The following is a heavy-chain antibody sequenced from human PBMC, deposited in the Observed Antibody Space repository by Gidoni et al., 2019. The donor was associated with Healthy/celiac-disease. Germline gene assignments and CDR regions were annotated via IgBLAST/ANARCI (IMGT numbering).Heavy chain of an antibody. CDR1: GYTFTRNA. CDR3: ARDGSTADFDY. D-gene: IGHD4-17*01. CDR2: IISGNGDT. Sequence: QVQLVQSGAEVKKPGASVNVSCKASGYTFTRNAIHWVRQAPGQRLEWMGWIISGNGDTKYSQKFQGRVTITRDTSASTAYMELSSLRTEDTAVYYCARDGSTADFDYWGQGTLVTVSS. J-gene: IGHJ4*02. V-gene: IGHV1-3*01.